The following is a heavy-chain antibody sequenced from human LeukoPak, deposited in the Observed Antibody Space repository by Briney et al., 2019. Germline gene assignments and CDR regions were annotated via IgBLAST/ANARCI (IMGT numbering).Heavy chain of an antibody. Sequence: SETLSLTCTVSGYSVSSGYYWGWIRQPPGKGLEWIGDIYQSGSTNYNPSLKSRVTISVDTSKNQFSLKLSSVTAADTAVYYCARSRLAAAGYFDYWGQGTLVTVSS. CDR3: ARSRLAAAGYFDY. CDR2: IYQSGST. V-gene: IGHV4-38-2*02. D-gene: IGHD6-13*01. J-gene: IGHJ4*02. CDR1: GYSVSSGYY.